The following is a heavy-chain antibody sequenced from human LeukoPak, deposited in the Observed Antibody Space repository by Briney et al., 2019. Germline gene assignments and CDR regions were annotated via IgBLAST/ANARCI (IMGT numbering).Heavy chain of an antibody. J-gene: IGHJ4*02. CDR1: GGSISSSNW. Sequence: SETLSLTCAVSGGSISSSNWWSWVRQPPGKGLEWIGEIYHSGSTNYNPSLKSRVTISVDTSKNQFSLKLSSVTAADTAVYYCATDVVAAAGTFDYWGQGTLVTVSS. CDR3: ATDVVAAAGTFDY. D-gene: IGHD6-13*01. V-gene: IGHV4-4*02. CDR2: IYHSGST.